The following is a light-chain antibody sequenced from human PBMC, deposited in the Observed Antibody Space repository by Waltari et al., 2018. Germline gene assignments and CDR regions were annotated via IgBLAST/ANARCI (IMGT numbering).Light chain of an antibody. J-gene: IGLJ2*01. CDR2: EVT. Sequence: QSALTQPASVSGSPGQSITISCTGASSDFGSYNLVSWYQQHPGKAPKVMIYEVTKRPPGFSDRFSVSRSGNTASLTISGLQPEDEADYYCCSYAGSGTLDVVFGGGTKLTVL. CDR1: SSDFGSYNL. CDR3: CSYAGSGTLDVV. V-gene: IGLV2-23*02.